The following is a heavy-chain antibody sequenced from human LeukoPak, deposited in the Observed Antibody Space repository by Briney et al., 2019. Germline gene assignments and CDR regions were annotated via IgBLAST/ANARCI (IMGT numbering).Heavy chain of an antibody. CDR2: ICKTGDMA. Sequence: GGTLRLSCAVSGFTFSDYAMSWVRQSAGKGLEGVSTICKTGDMAHYPDIVRGRFTISRHNSKNTLSLQMNSLRAEATAIYYCAKLWGRNVWSFDYWGQGALVTVSS. D-gene: IGHD3-16*01. CDR1: GFTFSDYA. J-gene: IGHJ4*02. V-gene: IGHV3-23*01. CDR3: AKLWGRNVWSFDY.